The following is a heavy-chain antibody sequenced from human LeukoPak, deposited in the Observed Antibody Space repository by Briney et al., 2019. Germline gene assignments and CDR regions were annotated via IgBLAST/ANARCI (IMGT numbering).Heavy chain of an antibody. CDR3: TRDTYSGSYLYDY. D-gene: IGHD1-26*01. Sequence: GGSLRLSCTASGFTFGDYAMSWVRQAPGKGLEWVGFIRSRAYGGTTEYAASVKGRFTISRDDSKSIAYLQMNSLKTEDTAVYYCTRDTYSGSYLYDYWGQGTLVTVSS. CDR1: GFTFGDYA. V-gene: IGHV3-49*04. J-gene: IGHJ4*02. CDR2: IRSRAYGGTT.